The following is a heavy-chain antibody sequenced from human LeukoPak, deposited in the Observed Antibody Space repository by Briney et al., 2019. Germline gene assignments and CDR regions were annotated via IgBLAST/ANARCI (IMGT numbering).Heavy chain of an antibody. D-gene: IGHD5-12*01. CDR3: ARRARLNSGWYFDY. Sequence: SETLSLTCTVSGGSISSSSYYWGWIRQPPGKGLEWIGSIYYSGNTYYNPSLKSRVTISVDTSKNQFSLKLSSVTAADTAVYYCARRARLNSGWYFDYWGQGTLVTVSS. CDR2: IYYSGNT. V-gene: IGHV4-39*01. J-gene: IGHJ4*02. CDR1: GGSISSSSYY.